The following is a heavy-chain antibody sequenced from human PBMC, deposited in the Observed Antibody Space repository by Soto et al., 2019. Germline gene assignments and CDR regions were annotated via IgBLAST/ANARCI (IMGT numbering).Heavy chain of an antibody. V-gene: IGHV3-23*01. CDR3: AKARCYTTDCYVPDS. J-gene: IGHJ5*01. CDR1: GFTLSRYP. Sequence: RISYEPPGFTLSRYPMCWVRQDPGKGLEWVSAISGSGGRPSYADSVQGRFIISRDNPKSTLYLQMNSLRAEDTAMYYCAKARCYTTDCYVPDSWGQGTLVTVSS. CDR2: ISGSGGRP. D-gene: IGHD3-16*02.